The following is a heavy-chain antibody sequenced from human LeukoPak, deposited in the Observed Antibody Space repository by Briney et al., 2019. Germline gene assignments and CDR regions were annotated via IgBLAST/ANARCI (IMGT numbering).Heavy chain of an antibody. CDR3: AKDRGAYCGGDCYLTDY. J-gene: IGHJ4*02. D-gene: IGHD2-21*02. CDR2: ISGTGGST. CDR1: GFTFSNYA. Sequence: TGGSLRLSCAASGFTFSNYAMSWVRQAPGKGLEWVAGISGTGGSTHYADSVKGRFTISRDNSKNTLYLQMNSLRAEDTAVYYCAKDRGAYCGGDCYLTDYWGQGTLVTVSS. V-gene: IGHV3-23*01.